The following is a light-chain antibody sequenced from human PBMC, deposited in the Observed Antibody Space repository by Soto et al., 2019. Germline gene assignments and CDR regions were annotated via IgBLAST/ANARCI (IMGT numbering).Light chain of an antibody. CDR2: LNSDGSH. Sequence: QPVLTQSPSASASLGASVKLTCTLSSGHSSYPIAWHQQQPEKGPRHLMKLNSDGSHTKGDGIPDRFSGSSSGAERYLTISSLQSEDEADYYCQTWGTGIWVFGGGTKLTVL. CDR3: QTWGTGIWV. CDR1: SGHSSYP. J-gene: IGLJ3*02. V-gene: IGLV4-69*01.